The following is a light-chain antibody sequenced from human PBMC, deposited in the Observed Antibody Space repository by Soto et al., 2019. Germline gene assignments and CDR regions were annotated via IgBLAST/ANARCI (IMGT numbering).Light chain of an antibody. CDR3: QQRSKWPPT. CDR2: DAS. CDR1: QSVSSY. Sequence: EIVLTQSPATLSLSPGERATLSCRASQSVSSYLAWYQQKPGQAPRLLIYDASNRATGIPARFSGSGSGTDFTLTISSLEPEDFAVYYCQQRSKWPPTLGGGTKVEIK. J-gene: IGKJ4*01. V-gene: IGKV3-11*01.